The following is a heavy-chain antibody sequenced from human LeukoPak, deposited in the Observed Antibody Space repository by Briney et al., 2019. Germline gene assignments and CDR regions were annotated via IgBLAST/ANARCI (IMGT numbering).Heavy chain of an antibody. D-gene: IGHD2-2*01. CDR1: GYTFTGYY. J-gene: IGHJ6*02. V-gene: IGHV1-2*04. CDR3: ARAPGYCSSTSCYGYYYYGMDV. CDR2: INPNTGGT. Sequence: ASVKVSCKASGYTFTGYYMHWVRQAPGQGLEWVGWINPNTGGTNYAQKFQGWVTMTRDTSISTAYMELSRLRSDDTVVYYCARAPGYCSSTSCYGYYYYGMDVWGQGTTVTVSS.